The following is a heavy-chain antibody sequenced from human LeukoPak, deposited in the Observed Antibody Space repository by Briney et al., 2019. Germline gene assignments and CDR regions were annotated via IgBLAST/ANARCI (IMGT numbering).Heavy chain of an antibody. CDR1: GGSISSYY. D-gene: IGHD3-3*01. CDR3: ASTIWDPWYFDL. V-gene: IGHV4-59*01. CDR2: IYYSGST. J-gene: IGHJ2*01. Sequence: SETLSLTCTVSGGSISSYYWSWIRQPPGKGLEWIGYIYYSGSTNYNPSLKSRVTISVDTSKNQFSLKLSSVTAADTAVYYCASTIWDPWYFDLWGRGTLVTVSS.